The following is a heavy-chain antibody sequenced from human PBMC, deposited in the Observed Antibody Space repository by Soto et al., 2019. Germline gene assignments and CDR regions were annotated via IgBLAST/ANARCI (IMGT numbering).Heavy chain of an antibody. CDR2: INHSGTI. CDR3: ARADRTLVTSYGLDV. V-gene: IGHV4-34*01. CDR1: GGSFSGFY. D-gene: IGHD2-21*02. Sequence: LSLTCAVSGGSFSGFYWTWIRQPPGEGLEWIGEINHSGTINFNPSLRSRLTISLDSSKKHFSLKLTSLTAADAAVYYCARADRTLVTSYGLDVWGQGTTVTVSS. J-gene: IGHJ6*02.